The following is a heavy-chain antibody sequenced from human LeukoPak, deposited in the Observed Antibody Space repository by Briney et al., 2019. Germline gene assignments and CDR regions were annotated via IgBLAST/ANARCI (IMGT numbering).Heavy chain of an antibody. D-gene: IGHD6-13*01. CDR3: AKTGHSSSWYYSAFDI. CDR2: ISGSGGST. CDR1: GFTFSSYA. V-gene: IGHV3-23*01. Sequence: GGSLRLSCAASGFTFSSYAMSWVRQAPGKGLEWVSAISGSGGSTYYADSVKGRFTISRDNSKNTLYLQMNSLRAEDTAVYCCAKTGHSSSWYYSAFDIWGQGTMVTVSS. J-gene: IGHJ3*02.